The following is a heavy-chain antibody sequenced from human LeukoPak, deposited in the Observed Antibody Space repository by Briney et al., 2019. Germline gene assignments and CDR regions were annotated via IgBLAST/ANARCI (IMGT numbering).Heavy chain of an antibody. V-gene: IGHV3-21*01. CDR1: GFTFSSYS. Sequence: GGSLRLSCAASGFTFSSYSMSWVRQAPGKGLEWVSSISSSSSYIYYADSVKGRFTISRDNAKNSLYLQMNSLRAEDTAVYYCARDLNGDYAFDYWGQGTLVTVSS. J-gene: IGHJ4*02. CDR3: ARDLNGDYAFDY. D-gene: IGHD4-17*01. CDR2: ISSSSSYI.